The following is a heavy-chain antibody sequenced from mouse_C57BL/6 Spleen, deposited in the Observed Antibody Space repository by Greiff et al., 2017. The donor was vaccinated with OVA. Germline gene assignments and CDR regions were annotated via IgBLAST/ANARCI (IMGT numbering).Heavy chain of an antibody. Sequence: DVKLVESGGDLVKPGGSLKLSCAASGFTFSSYGMSWVRQTPDKRLEWVATISSGGSYTYYPDSVKGRFTISRDNAKNTLYLQMSSQKSEDTAMYYCARHPITTVVAMDYFDYWGQGTTLTVSS. V-gene: IGHV5-6*02. CDR3: ARHPITTVVAMDYFDY. CDR1: GFTFSSYG. CDR2: ISSGGSYT. D-gene: IGHD1-1*01. J-gene: IGHJ2*01.